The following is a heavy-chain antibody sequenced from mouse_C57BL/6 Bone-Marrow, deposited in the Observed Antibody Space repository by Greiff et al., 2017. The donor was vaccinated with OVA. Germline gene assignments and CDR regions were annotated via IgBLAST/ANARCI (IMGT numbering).Heavy chain of an antibody. D-gene: IGHD2-5*01. J-gene: IGHJ2*01. CDR3: ARRGAYSNFDY. V-gene: IGHV1-7*01. Sequence: VHLVESGAELAKPGASVKLSCKASGYTFTSYWMHWVKQRPGQGLEWIGYINPRRGYTKYNQKFKDKATLTADKSSSTAYMQLSSLTYEDAAVYYCARRGAYSNFDYWGQGTTLTVSS. CDR2: INPRRGYT. CDR1: GYTFTSYW.